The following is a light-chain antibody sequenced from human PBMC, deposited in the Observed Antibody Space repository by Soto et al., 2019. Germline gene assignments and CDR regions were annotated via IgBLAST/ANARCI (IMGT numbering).Light chain of an antibody. Sequence: DIQMTQSPSTLSASVGDRVTITCRASQSISSWLAWYQQKPGKAPKLLIYKASILESGVTSRFSGSGSGTEFTLTISSLQPDDFATYYCQQYNSYPTFGQGTRLEIK. CDR2: KAS. CDR3: QQYNSYPT. J-gene: IGKJ5*01. V-gene: IGKV1-5*03. CDR1: QSISSW.